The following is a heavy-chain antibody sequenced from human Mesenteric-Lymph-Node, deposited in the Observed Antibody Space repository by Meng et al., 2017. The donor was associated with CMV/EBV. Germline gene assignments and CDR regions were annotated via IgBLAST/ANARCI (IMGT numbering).Heavy chain of an antibody. V-gene: IGHV3-48*03. CDR1: GFTFSSFE. CDR2: ISSSVNGGSTI. CDR3: ATKYYDYVWGSYRPGRPVYYGMDV. D-gene: IGHD3-16*02. J-gene: IGHJ6*02. Sequence: LSLTCAASGFTFSSFEMNWVRQAPGKGLEWLSYISSSVNGGSTIYYADSVKGRFTISRDNAKKSLYLQMNSLRAEDTAVYYCATKYYDYVWGSYRPGRPVYYGMDVWGQGTTVTVSS.